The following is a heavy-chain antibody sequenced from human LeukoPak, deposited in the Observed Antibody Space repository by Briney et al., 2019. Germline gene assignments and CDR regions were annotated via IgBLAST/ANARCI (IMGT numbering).Heavy chain of an antibody. Sequence: GGSLRLSCAASGFTVSSNYMSWVRQAPGKGLEWVSVIYSGGSTYYADSVKGRFTISRDNSKNTLYLQVNSLRAEDTAVYYCARDGLDHPPDYWGQGTLVTVSS. CDR1: GFTVSSNY. CDR2: IYSGGST. CDR3: ARDGLDHPPDY. D-gene: IGHD1-14*01. J-gene: IGHJ4*02. V-gene: IGHV3-66*01.